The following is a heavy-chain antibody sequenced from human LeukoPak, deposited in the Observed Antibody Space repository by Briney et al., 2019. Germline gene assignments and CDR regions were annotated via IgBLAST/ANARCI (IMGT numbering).Heavy chain of an antibody. CDR1: GYTFTGYY. Sequence: ASAKVSCKASGYTFTGYYMHWVRQAPGQGLEWMGWINPNSGGTNYAQKFQGRVTMTRDTSISTAYMELSRLRSDDTAVYYCARANWNYLGFDYWGQGALVTVSS. D-gene: IGHD1-7*01. CDR2: INPNSGGT. CDR3: ARANWNYLGFDY. J-gene: IGHJ4*02. V-gene: IGHV1-2*02.